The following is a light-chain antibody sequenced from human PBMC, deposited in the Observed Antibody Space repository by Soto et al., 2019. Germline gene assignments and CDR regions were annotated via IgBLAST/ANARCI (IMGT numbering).Light chain of an antibody. Sequence: EIVMTQSPAPLSVSPGEIATLSCRASQSVSSNVAWYQQKPGQAPSLLIHGASTRATGIPARFSGSGSGTEFTLTISSLQSEDFAVYYCQQYNNWPPITFGQGTRLEIK. J-gene: IGKJ5*01. CDR3: QQYNNWPPIT. CDR2: GAS. V-gene: IGKV3-15*01. CDR1: QSVSSN.